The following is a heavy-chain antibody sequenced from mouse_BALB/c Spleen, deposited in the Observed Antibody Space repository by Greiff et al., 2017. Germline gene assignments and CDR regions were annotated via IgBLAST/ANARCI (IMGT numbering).Heavy chain of an antibody. CDR3: ARSGNSTWFAY. CDR2: ISSGGSYT. CDR1: GFTFSSYA. D-gene: IGHD2-1*01. V-gene: IGHV5-9-3*01. Sequence: EVNVLESGGGLVKPGGSLKLSCAASGFTFSSYAMSWVRQTPEKRLEWVATISSGGSYTYYPDSVKGRFTISRDNAKNTLYLQMSSLRSEDTAMYYCARSGNSTWFAYWGQGTLVTVSA. J-gene: IGHJ3*01.